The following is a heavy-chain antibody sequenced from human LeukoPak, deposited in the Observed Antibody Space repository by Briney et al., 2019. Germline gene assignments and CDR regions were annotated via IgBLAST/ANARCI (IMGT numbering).Heavy chain of an antibody. CDR2: VKSKADDGTT. J-gene: IGHJ3*02. D-gene: IGHD3-10*01. CDR1: GFSFTNIW. V-gene: IGHV3-15*01. CDR3: ATEGGSGSYYGDDAFDM. Sequence: GGSLRLSCEASGFSFTNIWMSWVRQAPGKGLEWVGRVKSKADDGTTDYAAPVQGRFTISRDDSKNTLSLQMNSLKTEDTAVYYCATEGGSGSYYGDDAFDMWGQGTMVTVSS.